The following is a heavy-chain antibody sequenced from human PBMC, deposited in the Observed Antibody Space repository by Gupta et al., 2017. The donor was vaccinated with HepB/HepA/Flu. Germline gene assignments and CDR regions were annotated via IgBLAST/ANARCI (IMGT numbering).Heavy chain of an antibody. CDR1: GYTFSSYD. CDR3: TRNVPHTGDFEN. J-gene: IGHJ4*02. CDR2: MNPDSGNT. V-gene: IGHV1-8*01. Sequence: QVQLVQSGAEVKKPGASVKVSCKASGYTFSSYDINWVRQATGQGLEWLGWMNPDSGNTGYAQMFQGRVTLTRDTSISTAYMELGSLTSEDTAIYYCTRNVPHTGDFENWGQGTLVTVSS. D-gene: IGHD3-10*02.